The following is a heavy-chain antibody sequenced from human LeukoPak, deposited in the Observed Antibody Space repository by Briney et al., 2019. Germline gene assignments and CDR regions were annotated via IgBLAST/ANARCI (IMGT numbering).Heavy chain of an antibody. CDR3: ARRDHGFDP. Sequence: SETLSLTCTVSGDSISTFYWSWIRQPPGKGLEWIGSIYYSGSTYYNPSLKSRVTISVDTSKNQFSLKLSSVTAADTAVYYCARRDHGFDPWGQGTLVTVSS. CDR1: GDSISTFY. V-gene: IGHV4-59*05. CDR2: IYYSGST. J-gene: IGHJ5*02.